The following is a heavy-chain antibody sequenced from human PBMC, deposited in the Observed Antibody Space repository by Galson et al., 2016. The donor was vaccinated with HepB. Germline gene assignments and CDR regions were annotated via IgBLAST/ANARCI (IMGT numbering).Heavy chain of an antibody. J-gene: IGHJ3*02. D-gene: IGHD2-2*01. CDR2: INPKSGGT. CDR3: ARAGHCSSASCSDSFDI. V-gene: IGHV1-2*06. Sequence: SVKVSCKASAYTFTDYYIHWVRQAPGQGLEWMGRINPKSGGTDFAQKYQGRVTMTRDTSISTDYMELSSLRSEETAVYYCARAGHCSSASCSDSFDIWGLGTMVTVSS. CDR1: AYTFTDYY.